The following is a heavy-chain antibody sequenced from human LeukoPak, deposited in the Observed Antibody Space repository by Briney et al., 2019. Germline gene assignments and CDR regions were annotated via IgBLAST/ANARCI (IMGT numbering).Heavy chain of an antibody. Sequence: GGSLRLSCAASGFTFSDYYMSWIRQAPGKGLQWVSYISSSGSTIYYADSVKGRFTISRDNAKNSLYLQMNSLRAEDTAVYYCARLYSSSWPLDYWGQATLVTVSS. D-gene: IGHD6-13*01. CDR2: ISSSGSTI. CDR3: ARLYSSSWPLDY. CDR1: GFTFSDYY. J-gene: IGHJ4*02. V-gene: IGHV3-11*04.